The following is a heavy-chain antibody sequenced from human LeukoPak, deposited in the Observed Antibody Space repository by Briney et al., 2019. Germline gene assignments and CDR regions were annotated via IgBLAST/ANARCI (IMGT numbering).Heavy chain of an antibody. Sequence: PSETLSLTCTVSGYSISSGYYWGWIRQPPGKGLEWIGNIYNSGSTYYNPSLKSRVTISVDTSKNQFSLKLSSVTAADTAAYYCARVVQSTDSSGFYLPEYFQHWGQGTLVTVSS. V-gene: IGHV4-38-2*02. CDR1: GYSISSGYY. J-gene: IGHJ1*01. D-gene: IGHD3-22*01. CDR2: IYNSGST. CDR3: ARVVQSTDSSGFYLPEYFQH.